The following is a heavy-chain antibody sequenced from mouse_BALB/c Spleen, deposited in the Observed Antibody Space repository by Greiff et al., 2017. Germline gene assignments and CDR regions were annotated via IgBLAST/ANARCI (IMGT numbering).Heavy chain of an antibody. J-gene: IGHJ2*01. V-gene: IGHV5-9-4*01. Sequence: EVKVEESGGGLVKPGGSLKLSCAASGFTFSSYAMSWVRQSPEKRLEWVAEISSGGSYTYYPDTVTGRFTISRDNAKNTLYLEMSSLRSEDTAMYYCARLLRSYFDYWGQGTTLTVSS. CDR1: GFTFSSYA. CDR3: ARLLRSYFDY. CDR2: ISSGGSYT. D-gene: IGHD1-1*01.